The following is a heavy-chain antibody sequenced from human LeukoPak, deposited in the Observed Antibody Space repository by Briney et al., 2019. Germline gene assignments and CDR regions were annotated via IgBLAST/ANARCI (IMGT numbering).Heavy chain of an antibody. CDR2: IYYSGST. V-gene: IGHV4-59*01. CDR1: GGSISSYY. J-gene: IGHJ4*02. CDR3: ARGGSYDFWSGRFDY. D-gene: IGHD3-3*01. Sequence: SETLSLTCTVSGGSISSYYWSWIRQPPGKGLEWIGYIYYSGSTNYNPSLKSRVTISVDTSKNQFSLKLSSVTAADTAVYYCARGGSYDFWSGRFDYWGQGTLVTVSS.